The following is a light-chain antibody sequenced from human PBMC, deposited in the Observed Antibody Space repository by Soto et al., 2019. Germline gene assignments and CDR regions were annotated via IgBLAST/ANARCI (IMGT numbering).Light chain of an antibody. CDR3: SSYTSNTTHV. CDR2: DVS. CDR1: SSVVGGFNY. Sequence: VLAQPASVSGSPGQSITISCTGTSSVVGGFNYVSWYQQYPGKAPKLLIYDVSNRPSGVSNRFSGSKSGNTASLTISGLQAEDEADYYCSSYTSNTTHVFGTGTKVTVL. V-gene: IGLV2-14*03. J-gene: IGLJ1*01.